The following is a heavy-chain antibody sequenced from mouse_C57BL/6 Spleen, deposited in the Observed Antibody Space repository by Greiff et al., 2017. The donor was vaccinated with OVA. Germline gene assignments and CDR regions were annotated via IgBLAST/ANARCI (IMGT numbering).Heavy chain of an antibody. CDR1: GYSFTDYN. D-gene: IGHD2-3*01. Sequence: VHVKQSGPELVKPGASVKISCKASGYSFTDYNMNWVKQSNGKSLEWIGVINPNYGTTSYNQKFKGKATLTVDQSSSTAYMQLNSLTSEDSAVYYCARTLYDGYFYFDYWGQGTTLTVSS. J-gene: IGHJ2*01. CDR3: ARTLYDGYFYFDY. V-gene: IGHV1-39*01. CDR2: INPNYGTT.